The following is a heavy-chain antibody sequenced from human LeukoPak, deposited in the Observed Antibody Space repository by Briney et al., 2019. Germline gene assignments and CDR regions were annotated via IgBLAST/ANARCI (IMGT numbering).Heavy chain of an antibody. D-gene: IGHD3-3*01. CDR2: IYYSGSA. CDR1: GGSISSGGYY. Sequence: SQTLSLTCTVSGGSISSGGYYWSWIRQPPGKGQEWIGYIYYSGSAYYNPSLRSRVIISVGTSKNQFSLNLNSVTAADTAVYYCARAILTPSGYVWHFDLWGRGTLVTVSS. CDR3: ARAILTPSGYVWHFDL. V-gene: IGHV4-31*03. J-gene: IGHJ2*01.